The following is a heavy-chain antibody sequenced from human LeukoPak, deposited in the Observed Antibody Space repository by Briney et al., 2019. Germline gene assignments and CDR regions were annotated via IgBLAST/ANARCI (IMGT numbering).Heavy chain of an antibody. D-gene: IGHD4-23*01. V-gene: IGHV3-11*04. CDR3: ARAGKDYYYYYMDV. CDR1: GFSFSDFY. Sequence: GGSLRLSCAASGFSFSDFYMSWIRQASGKGLEWVSYISSSGSTIYYADSVKGRFTISRDNAKNSMYLQMKSLRAEDTAIYYCARAGKDYYYYYMDVWGKGTTVTVSS. J-gene: IGHJ6*03. CDR2: ISSSGSTI.